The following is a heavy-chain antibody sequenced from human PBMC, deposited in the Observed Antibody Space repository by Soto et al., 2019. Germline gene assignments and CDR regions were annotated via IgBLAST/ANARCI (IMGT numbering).Heavy chain of an antibody. D-gene: IGHD3-22*01. CDR1: GGSFSGYY. J-gene: IGHJ4*02. CDR3: ARCTYYYDSSGFRTYYFDY. CDR2: INHSGST. V-gene: IGHV4-34*01. Sequence: SETLSLTCAVYGGSFSGYYWSWIRQPPGKGLEWIGEINHSGSTNYNPSLKSRVTISVDTSKNQFSLKLSSVTAADTAVYYCARCTYYYDSSGFRTYYFDYWGQGTLVTVSS.